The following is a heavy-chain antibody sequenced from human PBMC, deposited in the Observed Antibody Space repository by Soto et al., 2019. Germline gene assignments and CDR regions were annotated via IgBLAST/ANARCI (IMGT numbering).Heavy chain of an antibody. CDR3: ASDLNIGVLDY. Sequence: QVQLVESGGGVVQPGRSLRLSCTPSGFTFSAYGFHWVRQGPGKGLEWVAAIWFDGSKKLYADSVKGRFTISRDDSKNTLYLQMDRMGDEDTGAYYCASDLNIGVLDYGGQGTLVIVSS. V-gene: IGHV3-33*01. CDR2: IWFDGSKK. CDR1: GFTFSAYG. D-gene: IGHD5-12*01. J-gene: IGHJ4*02.